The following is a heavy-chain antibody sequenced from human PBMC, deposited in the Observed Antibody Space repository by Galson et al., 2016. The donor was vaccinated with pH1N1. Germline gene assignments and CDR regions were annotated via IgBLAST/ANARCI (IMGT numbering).Heavy chain of an antibody. CDR3: ARGGVYSV. Sequence: LTCSVSNGSITSGNYYWSWIRQPAGKGLEWIGRLYKTGTTNYNPSLKSRVTISADTSKNQFSLNLRSVTAADTAMYYCARGGVYSVWGQGTTVTVSS. D-gene: IGHD4-11*01. CDR2: LYKTGTT. CDR1: NGSITSGNYY. V-gene: IGHV4-61*02. J-gene: IGHJ6*02.